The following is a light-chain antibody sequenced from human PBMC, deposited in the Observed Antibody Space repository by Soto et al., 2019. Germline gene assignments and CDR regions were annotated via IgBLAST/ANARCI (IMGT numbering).Light chain of an antibody. CDR3: SSFTSSNSWV. V-gene: IGLV2-14*01. Sequence: QSALTQPASVSGSPGQSITISCTGTSSDVGRYNYVSCYQQHPGKAPKLIIFEVTHRPSGVSDRFSCSKSANAASLTISVQHAEDEADYYCSSFTSSNSWVFGGGTKLTVL. CDR1: SSDVGRYNY. CDR2: EVT. J-gene: IGLJ3*02.